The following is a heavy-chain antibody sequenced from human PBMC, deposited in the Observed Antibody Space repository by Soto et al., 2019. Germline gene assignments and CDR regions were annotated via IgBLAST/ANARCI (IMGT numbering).Heavy chain of an antibody. CDR3: ARDQVPGHDYGGNPGFSDYYYGMDV. V-gene: IGHV3-30-3*01. D-gene: IGHD4-17*01. CDR1: GFTFSSYA. J-gene: IGHJ6*02. CDR2: ISYDGSNK. Sequence: GGSLRLSCAASGFTFSSYAMHWVRQAPGKGLEWVAVISYDGSNKYYADSVKGRFTISRDNSKNTLYLQMNSLRAEDTAVYYCARDQVPGHDYGGNPGFSDYYYGMDVWGQGTTVTVSS.